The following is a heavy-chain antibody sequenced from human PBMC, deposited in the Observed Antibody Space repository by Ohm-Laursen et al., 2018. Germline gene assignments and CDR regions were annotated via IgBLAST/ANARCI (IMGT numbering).Heavy chain of an antibody. D-gene: IGHD4-17*01. CDR2: IYYSGST. CDR1: GGSVSSGSYY. J-gene: IGHJ4*02. Sequence: SETLSLTWTVSGGSVSSGSYYWSWIRQPPGKGLEWIGYIYYSGSTDYNPSLKSRVTISVDTSKNQFSLKLSSVTAADTAVYYCARDRGYGDTLDYWGQGTLVTVSS. CDR3: ARDRGYGDTLDY. V-gene: IGHV4-61*01.